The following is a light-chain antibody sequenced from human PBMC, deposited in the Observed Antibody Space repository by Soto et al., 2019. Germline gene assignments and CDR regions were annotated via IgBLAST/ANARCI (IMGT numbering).Light chain of an antibody. CDR1: QSVGSN. J-gene: IGKJ3*01. V-gene: IGKV3-15*01. Sequence: EIVMTQSPATLSVSPGERATLSCRASQSVGSNLVWYQQKPGQAPRLLIYGASTRPTGIPARFSGSESGTEFTLTISSLQSEDFAVYYCQQYNNWPLTFGPGTKVDIK. CDR2: GAS. CDR3: QQYNNWPLT.